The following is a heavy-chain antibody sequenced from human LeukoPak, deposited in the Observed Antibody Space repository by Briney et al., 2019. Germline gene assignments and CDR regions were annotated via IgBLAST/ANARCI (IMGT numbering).Heavy chain of an antibody. CDR3: ASVIGDLSD. Sequence: SETLSLTCTVSGGSISSSSYYWGWIRQPPGKGLEWIGSIYYSGSTYFNPSVKGRVIISVDTSKNQFSLKLTSVTAADTAVYYCASVIGDLSDWGQGTLVTVSS. D-gene: IGHD7-27*01. CDR1: GGSISSSSYY. V-gene: IGHV4-39*01. J-gene: IGHJ4*02. CDR2: IYYSGST.